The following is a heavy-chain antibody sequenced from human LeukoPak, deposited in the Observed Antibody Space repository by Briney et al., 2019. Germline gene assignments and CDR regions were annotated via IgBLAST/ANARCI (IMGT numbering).Heavy chain of an antibody. CDR2: IRYDGSNK. J-gene: IGHJ6*03. CDR3: AKGRYRSSSDQDYYYYYNMHL. CDR1: GFTFSSYG. Sequence: GGSLRLSCAASGFTFSSYGMHWVRQAPGKGLEWVAFIRYDGSNKYYADSVKGRFTVSRDNSKNTLHLQMNSLRAEDTTVYYCAKGRYRSSSDQDYYYYYNMHLWPKGTTVPVSS. V-gene: IGHV3-30*02. D-gene: IGHD6-6*01.